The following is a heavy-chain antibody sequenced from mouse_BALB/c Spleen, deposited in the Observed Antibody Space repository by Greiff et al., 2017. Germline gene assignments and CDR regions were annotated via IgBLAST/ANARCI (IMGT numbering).Heavy chain of an antibody. CDR3: ARWAYGNYSMDY. J-gene: IGHJ4*01. Sequence: QVQLQQSGAELMKPGASVKISCKVIGYTFSTYWIEWVKQRPGHGLEWIGEILPGSGSTNYNEKFKGKATFTADTSSNTAYMQLSSLTSDDSAVYYCARWAYGNYSMDYWGQGTSVTVSS. D-gene: IGHD2-10*02. CDR2: ILPGSGST. CDR1: GYTFSTYW. V-gene: IGHV1-9*01.